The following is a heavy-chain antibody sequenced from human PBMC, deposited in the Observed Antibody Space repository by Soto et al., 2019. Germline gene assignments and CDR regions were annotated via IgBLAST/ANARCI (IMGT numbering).Heavy chain of an antibody. Sequence: GASVKVSCKASRYTFTSYGISWVRQAPGQGLEWMGWISTFHGNTNYAQKFQGSVTMTTDTSTSTAYMELRSLTSDDTAIYYCARDTYDTTGYTLDYWGQGTLVTVSS. CDR2: ISTFHGNT. V-gene: IGHV1-18*04. J-gene: IGHJ4*02. D-gene: IGHD3-22*01. CDR1: RYTFTSYG. CDR3: ARDTYDTTGYTLDY.